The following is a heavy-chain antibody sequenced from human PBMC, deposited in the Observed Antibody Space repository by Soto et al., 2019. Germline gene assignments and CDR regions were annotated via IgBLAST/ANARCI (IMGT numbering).Heavy chain of an antibody. J-gene: IGHJ3*02. Sequence: GGSVRLSCAASGFTFSSYSMNWVRQAPGKGLEWVSSISSSSSYIYYADSVKGRFTISRDNAKNSLYLQMNSLRAEDTAVYYCARDLNDFWRGGDAFDIWGQGTMVTV. CDR3: ARDLNDFWRGGDAFDI. CDR2: ISSSSSYI. D-gene: IGHD3-3*01. CDR1: GFTFSSYS. V-gene: IGHV3-21*01.